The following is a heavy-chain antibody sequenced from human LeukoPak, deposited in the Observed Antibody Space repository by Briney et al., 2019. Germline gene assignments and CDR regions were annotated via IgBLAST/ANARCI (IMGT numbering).Heavy chain of an antibody. CDR3: ARDEAVVPAAIPDYYYYYYMDV. J-gene: IGHJ6*03. Sequence: GASVKVSCKASGGTFSSYAISWVRQAPGKGLEWVSPISSSSSYIYYADSVKGRFTISRDNAKNSLYLQMNSLRAEDTAVYYCARDEAVVPAAIPDYYYYYYMDVWGKGTTVTVSS. D-gene: IGHD2-2*01. CDR2: ISSSSSYI. CDR1: GGTFSSYA. V-gene: IGHV3-21*01.